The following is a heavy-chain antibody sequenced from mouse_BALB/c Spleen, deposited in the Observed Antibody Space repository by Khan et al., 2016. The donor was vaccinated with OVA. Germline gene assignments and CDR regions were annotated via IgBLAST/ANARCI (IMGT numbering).Heavy chain of an antibody. Sequence: EVQLQESGPSLVKPSQTLSLTCSVTGDSITSGYWNWIRKFPGNKLEYMGYIIYTGYTYYNPSLKSRISITRHKSKNQYYRRLNSVTDEDTSTYYWARSTYRYAFVYWGQGTLVTVSA. CDR1: GDSITSGY. CDR2: IIYTGYT. J-gene: IGHJ3*01. CDR3: ARSTYRYAFVY. D-gene: IGHD2-14*01. V-gene: IGHV3-8*02.